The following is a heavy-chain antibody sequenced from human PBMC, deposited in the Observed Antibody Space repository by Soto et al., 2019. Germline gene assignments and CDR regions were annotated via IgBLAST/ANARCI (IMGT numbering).Heavy chain of an antibody. CDR2: IYHSGST. J-gene: IGHJ1*01. D-gene: IGHD3-22*01. CDR1: GGSISSGGYY. CDR3: ASRLNYYDSSGYYPREYFQH. Sequence: PSETLSLTCTVSGGSISSGGYYWSWIRQHPGKGLEWIGYIYHSGSTYYNPSLKSRVTISVDRSKNQFSLKLSSVTAADTAVYYCASRLNYYDSSGYYPREYFQHWGQGTLVTVSS. V-gene: IGHV4-30-2*01.